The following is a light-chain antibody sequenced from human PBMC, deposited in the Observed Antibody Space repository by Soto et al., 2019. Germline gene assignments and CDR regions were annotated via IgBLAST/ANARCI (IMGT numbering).Light chain of an antibody. CDR2: ATS. J-gene: IGKJ5*01. Sequence: IQVAKKRSSVCGAVEEIVPMTCRASQTISSPLSWYQQKPGKVPELLIYATSRLQSGVPSRFSGSRSGTDFTLTISSLQPEDFATYYCKPNYGTPAFRQGQRREIK. V-gene: IGKV1-39*01. CDR3: KPNYGTPA. CDR1: QTISSP.